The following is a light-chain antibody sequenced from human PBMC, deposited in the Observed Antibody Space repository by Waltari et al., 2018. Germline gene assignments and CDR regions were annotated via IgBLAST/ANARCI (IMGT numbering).Light chain of an antibody. CDR2: GAS. CDR3: QQYGSSPYT. CDR1: QRVSSSY. Sequence: EIVLTQSPGTRSLSPGERATLSCRASQRVSSSYLAWYPQKPGQAPRLLIYGASSRATGIPDRFSGSGSGTDFTFTISRLEPEDFAVYYCQQYGSSPYTFGQGTKLEIK. V-gene: IGKV3-20*01. J-gene: IGKJ2*01.